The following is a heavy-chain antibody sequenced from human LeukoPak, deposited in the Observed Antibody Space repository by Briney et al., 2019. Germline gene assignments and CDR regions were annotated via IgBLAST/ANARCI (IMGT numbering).Heavy chain of an antibody. D-gene: IGHD2-2*01. J-gene: IGHJ3*02. CDR2: ISGSGGST. CDR3: AKAIDIVVVPAAYDAFDI. Sequence: PGGSLRLSCAASGFTFSSYAMGWVRQAPGKGLEWVSAISGSGGSTYYADSVKGRFTISRDNSKNTLYLQMNSLRAEDTAVYYCAKAIDIVVVPAAYDAFDIWGQGTMVTVSS. V-gene: IGHV3-23*01. CDR1: GFTFSSYA.